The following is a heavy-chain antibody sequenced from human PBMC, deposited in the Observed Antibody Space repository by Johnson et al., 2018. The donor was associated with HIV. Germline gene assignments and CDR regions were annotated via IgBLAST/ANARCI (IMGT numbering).Heavy chain of an antibody. CDR3: ARWSTEGSDAFDI. V-gene: IGHV3-66*01. Sequence: VQLVESGGDLVQSGGSLRLSCAVSGISVSVNYMSWVRQAPGKGLEWVSVIYSGGRTDYADSVKGRFTISRDNSKNTLYLQMNSLRAEDTALYYCARWSTEGSDAFDIWGQGTMVTVSS. CDR2: IYSGGRT. D-gene: IGHD1-26*01. CDR1: GISVSVNY. J-gene: IGHJ3*02.